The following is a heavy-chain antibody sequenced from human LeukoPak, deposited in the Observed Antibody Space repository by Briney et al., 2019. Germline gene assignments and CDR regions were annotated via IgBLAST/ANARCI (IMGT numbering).Heavy chain of an antibody. J-gene: IGHJ5*02. D-gene: IGHD4-17*01. Sequence: PGGSLRLSCVASGFNFSDYYMSWIRLTPGKGLEWVSYISSRSITIYYVDPVKGRFTISRDDAKNSMFLQMNNLRAEDTALYYCVGGRDYAGVAASLDLWGRGTLVTVSS. V-gene: IGHV3-11*01. CDR3: VGGRDYAGVAASLDL. CDR2: ISSRSITI. CDR1: GFNFSDYY.